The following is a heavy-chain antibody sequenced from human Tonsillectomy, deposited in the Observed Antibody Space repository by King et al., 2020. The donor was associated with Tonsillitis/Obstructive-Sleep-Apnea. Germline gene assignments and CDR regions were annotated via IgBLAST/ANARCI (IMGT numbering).Heavy chain of an antibody. CDR3: ARRLRSGGSYLIDY. J-gene: IGHJ4*02. D-gene: IGHD2-15*01. Sequence: VQLVESGAEVKKPGESLKISCKGSGYSFTSYWIGWVRQMHGKGLEWLGIFYPGDSDTRYSRSFQGQVTSSADKSISTAYLQWSSLKASDTAMYYCARRLRSGGSYLIDYWGQGTLVTVSS. V-gene: IGHV5-51*01. CDR1: GYSFTSYW. CDR2: FYPGDSDT.